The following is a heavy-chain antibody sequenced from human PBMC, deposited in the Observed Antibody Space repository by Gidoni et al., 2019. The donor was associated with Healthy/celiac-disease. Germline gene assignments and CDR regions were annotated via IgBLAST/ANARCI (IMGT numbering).Heavy chain of an antibody. V-gene: IGHV3-73*02. J-gene: IGHJ6*02. Sequence: EVQLVESGGGLVQPGGSLKLSCAASGFTFSGSAMHWVRQASGKGLEWVGRIRSKANSYATAYAASVKGRFTISRDDSKNTAYLQMNSLKTEDTAVYYCTYYYYGMDVWGQGTTVTVSS. CDR3: TYYYYGMDV. CDR1: GFTFSGSA. CDR2: IRSKANSYAT.